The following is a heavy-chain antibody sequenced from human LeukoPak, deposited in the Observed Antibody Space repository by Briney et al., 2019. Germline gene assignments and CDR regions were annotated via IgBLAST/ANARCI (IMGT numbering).Heavy chain of an antibody. Sequence: ASVKVSCKASDYTFSNYGISWVRQAPGLGLEWMGWTSYNGNTNYAQKFQDRVTMTTDTSTTTAYMELRSLESDDTAVYYRARHSGSGWQALGYWGQGTLVTVSS. CDR2: TSYNGNT. CDR3: ARHSGSGWQALGY. D-gene: IGHD6-19*01. CDR1: DYTFSNYG. J-gene: IGHJ4*02. V-gene: IGHV1-18*04.